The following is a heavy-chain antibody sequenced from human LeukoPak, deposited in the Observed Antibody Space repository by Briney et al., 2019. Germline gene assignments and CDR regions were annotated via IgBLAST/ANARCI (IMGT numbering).Heavy chain of an antibody. Sequence: SETLSLTCTVSGGSISSYYWSWIRQPPGKGLEWIGYIYYSGSTNYNPSLKSRVTLSVDTSKNQFSLKLSSVTAADTAVYYCARQAPTMVRGVVFDYWGQGTLVTVSS. V-gene: IGHV4-59*01. D-gene: IGHD3-10*01. CDR2: IYYSGST. CDR3: ARQAPTMVRGVVFDY. J-gene: IGHJ4*02. CDR1: GGSISSYY.